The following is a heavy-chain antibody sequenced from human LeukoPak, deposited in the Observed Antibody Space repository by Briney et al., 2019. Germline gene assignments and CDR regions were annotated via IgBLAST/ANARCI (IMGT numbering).Heavy chain of an antibody. J-gene: IGHJ4*02. CDR3: AREYRDGYKSFHY. CDR2: IIPILGIA. V-gene: IGHV1-69*04. D-gene: IGHD5-24*01. Sequence: GASVKVSCKASGGTFSSYAISWVRQAPGQGLEWMGRIIPILGIANYAQKFQGRVTITADKSTSTAYMELSSLRSEDTAVYYCAREYRDGYKSFHYWGQGTLVTVSS. CDR1: GGTFSSYA.